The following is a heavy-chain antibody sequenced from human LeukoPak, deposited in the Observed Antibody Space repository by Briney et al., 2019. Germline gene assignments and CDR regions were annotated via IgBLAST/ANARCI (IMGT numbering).Heavy chain of an antibody. Sequence: ASVKVSCKASGYTFTGYYMHWVRQAPGQGLEWMGWINPNSGGTNYAQKFQGRVTMTRDTSISTAYMELSRLRSDDTAVYYCARVTYSSSWSLDYWGQGTLVTVSS. D-gene: IGHD6-13*01. CDR1: GYTFTGYY. CDR2: INPNSGGT. V-gene: IGHV1-2*02. CDR3: ARVTYSSSWSLDY. J-gene: IGHJ4*02.